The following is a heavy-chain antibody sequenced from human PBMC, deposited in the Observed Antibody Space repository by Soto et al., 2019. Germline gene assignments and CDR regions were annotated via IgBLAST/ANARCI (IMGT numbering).Heavy chain of an antibody. J-gene: IGHJ4*02. D-gene: IGHD6-19*01. V-gene: IGHV1-3*01. CDR3: ARAVAVAADYDY. CDR1: GYTFTSYA. Sequence: ASVKVSCKASGYTFTSYAMHWVRQAPGQRLEWMGWINAGNGNTKYSQKFQGRVTITRDTSASTAYMELSSLRSEDTAVYYCARAVAVAADYDYWGQGTLVTISS. CDR2: INAGNGNT.